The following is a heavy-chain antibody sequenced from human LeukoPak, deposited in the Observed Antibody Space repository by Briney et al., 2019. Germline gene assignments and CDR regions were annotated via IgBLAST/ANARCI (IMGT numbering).Heavy chain of an antibody. CDR1: GFTFSSYS. V-gene: IGHV3-21*01. J-gene: IGHJ4*02. D-gene: IGHD3-9*01. Sequence: PGGSLRLSCAASGFTFSSYSMNWVRQAPGKGLEWVSSISSSSSYIYYADSVKGRFTISRDNAKNSLYLQMNSLRAEDTAVYYCARVRDILTGYPLDYWGQGTLVTVSS. CDR3: ARVRDILTGYPLDY. CDR2: ISSSSSYI.